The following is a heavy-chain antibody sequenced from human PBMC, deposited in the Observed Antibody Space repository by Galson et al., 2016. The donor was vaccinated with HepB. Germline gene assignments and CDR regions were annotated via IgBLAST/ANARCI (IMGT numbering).Heavy chain of an antibody. CDR1: GFTFSSYG. CDR3: AKLSDTIYLHHGMDV. Sequence: SLRLSCAASGFTFSSYGIHWVRQAPRKGLEWVAVISFDGDNKYYADSVKDRFTISRDNSKNTVYLLMNSLRAEDTAVYYCAKLSDTIYLHHGMDVWGQGTTVTVSS. CDR2: ISFDGDNK. J-gene: IGHJ6*02. V-gene: IGHV3-30*18. D-gene: IGHD2-2*01.